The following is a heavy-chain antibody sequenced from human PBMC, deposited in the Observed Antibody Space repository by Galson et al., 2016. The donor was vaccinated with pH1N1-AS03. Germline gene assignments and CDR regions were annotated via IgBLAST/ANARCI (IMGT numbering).Heavy chain of an antibody. D-gene: IGHD6-13*01. CDR3: ARDLGAAGPEDS. J-gene: IGHJ4*02. CDR2: IHSSGST. Sequence: QVQLQESAPGLVKPSQTLSLTCTVSGDSINSGDYYWSWIRQPAGKGLEWIGRIHSSGSTDYNSSLKSRATISVDTSNNEFSRKLSSVTAADTAVYYCARDLGAAGPEDSWGPGTLVTISS. V-gene: IGHV4-61*02. CDR1: GDSINSGDYY.